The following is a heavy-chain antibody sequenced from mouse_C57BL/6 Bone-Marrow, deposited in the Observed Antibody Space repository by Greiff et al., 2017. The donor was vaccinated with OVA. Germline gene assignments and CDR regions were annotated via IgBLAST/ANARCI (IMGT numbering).Heavy chain of an antibody. J-gene: IGHJ1*03. Sequence: VQLQQPGAELVKPGASVKLSCTASGYTFTSYWMHWVKQRPGQGLEWIGMIHPNSGSTNYNEKFKSKATLPVDKSSSTAYMQLSSLTSEDSAVYYCARPSSSFWYFDVWGTGTTVTVSS. CDR2: IHPNSGST. D-gene: IGHD1-1*01. V-gene: IGHV1-64*01. CDR3: ARPSSSFWYFDV. CDR1: GYTFTSYW.